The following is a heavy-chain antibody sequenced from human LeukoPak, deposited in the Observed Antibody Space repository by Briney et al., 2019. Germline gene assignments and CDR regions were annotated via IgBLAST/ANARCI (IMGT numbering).Heavy chain of an antibody. J-gene: IGHJ4*02. CDR3: ARVNSGSYYIDDY. Sequence: GESLKVSCKASGYTFTGYYMHWVRQAPGQGLEWMGWINPNSGGTNYAQKFQGRVTMTRDTSISTAYMELSRLRSDDTAVYYCARVNSGSYYIDDYWGQGTPVTVSS. CDR1: GYTFTGYY. CDR2: INPNSGGT. V-gene: IGHV1-2*02. D-gene: IGHD1-26*01.